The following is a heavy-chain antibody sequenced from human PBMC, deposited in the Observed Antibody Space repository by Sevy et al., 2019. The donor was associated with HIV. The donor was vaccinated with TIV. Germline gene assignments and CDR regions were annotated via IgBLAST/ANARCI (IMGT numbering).Heavy chain of an antibody. V-gene: IGHV3-30*02. CDR3: AKNTAAAGTGGFDY. J-gene: IGHJ4*02. Sequence: GGSLRLSCAASGLIFSHYGMHWVRQAPGKGLEWVACISFDGSNKYYVDSVKGRFTISRDNSKNTLYLQMNSLRTEDTALYYCAKNTAAAGTGGFDYWGQGTLVTVSS. CDR2: ISFDGSNK. CDR1: GLIFSHYG. D-gene: IGHD6-13*01.